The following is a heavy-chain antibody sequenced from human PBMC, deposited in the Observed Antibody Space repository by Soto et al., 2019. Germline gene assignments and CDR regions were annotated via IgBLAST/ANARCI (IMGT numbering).Heavy chain of an antibody. Sequence: QVQLQESGPGLVKPSETLSLTCTVSGGSISSYYWSWIRQPAGKGLEWIGRIYTSGSTNYNPSLKGRVPMAVDTSKNQFSLKLSSVTAADTAVYYCASLTNRGGEGFSYWGQGTLVTVSS. CDR2: IYTSGST. CDR1: GGSISSYY. CDR3: ASLTNRGGEGFSY. D-gene: IGHD3-16*01. J-gene: IGHJ4*02. V-gene: IGHV4-4*07.